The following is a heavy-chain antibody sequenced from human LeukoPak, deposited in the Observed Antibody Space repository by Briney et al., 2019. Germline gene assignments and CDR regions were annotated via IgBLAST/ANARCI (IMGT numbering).Heavy chain of an antibody. V-gene: IGHV3-7*03. CDR2: IKLDGSEK. CDR1: GFTFGKYW. J-gene: IGHJ4*02. D-gene: IGHD3-3*01. Sequence: PGGSLRLFCVASGFTFGKYWMSWVRQAPGKGLEWVANIKLDGSEKNYVDSVKGRFTISRDNTKNSLYLQMNSLRVEDTAVFYCARDQYDTWSRRGNFDSWGREPWSSSPQ. CDR3: ARDQYDTWSRRGNFDS.